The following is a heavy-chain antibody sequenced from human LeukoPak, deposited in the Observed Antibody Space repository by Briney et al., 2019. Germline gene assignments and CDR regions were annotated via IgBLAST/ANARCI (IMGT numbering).Heavy chain of an antibody. CDR1: GSTFSRYN. Sequence: GGSLTLSCAASGSTFSRYNMNWVRQAPGKGLEWVSSIGTSSNNIYYTDSVKGRFTISRDNAKNSLYLQVDSLRVEDTAVYSCASGTVGNYALDYWGQGTLVTVSS. V-gene: IGHV3-21*01. CDR3: ASGTVGNYALDY. CDR2: IGTSSNNI. J-gene: IGHJ4*02. D-gene: IGHD1-7*01.